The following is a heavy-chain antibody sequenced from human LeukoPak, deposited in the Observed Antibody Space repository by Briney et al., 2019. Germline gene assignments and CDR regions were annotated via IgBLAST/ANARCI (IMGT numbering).Heavy chain of an antibody. J-gene: IGHJ4*02. Sequence: AAVKVSCKASGYTFTDYYIHWLRQPPGQRLEWMGWISANIGGSNYAQKFRGRVTTTKDTSISTAYMELSGLTSDDTAVYYCARDGSFDYWGQGSLVTVSS. D-gene: IGHD5-12*01. CDR1: GYTFTDYY. V-gene: IGHV1-2*02. CDR3: ARDGSFDY. CDR2: ISANIGGS.